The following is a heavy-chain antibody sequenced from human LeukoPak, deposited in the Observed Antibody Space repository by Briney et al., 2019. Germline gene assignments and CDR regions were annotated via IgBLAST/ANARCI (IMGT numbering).Heavy chain of an antibody. CDR2: ISTDGST. J-gene: IGHJ5*01. D-gene: IGHD1-26*01. Sequence: PSETLSLTCTDSGGSISSYSWSWFRQPPGKGLEWIWRISTDGSTNYNPSLKSRVAMSVDTSKNQFSLNLSSVTAADTAVYYCARRTESGSYNWFDSWGQGTLVTVSS. V-gene: IGHV4-4*07. CDR1: GGSISSYS. CDR3: ARRTESGSYNWFDS.